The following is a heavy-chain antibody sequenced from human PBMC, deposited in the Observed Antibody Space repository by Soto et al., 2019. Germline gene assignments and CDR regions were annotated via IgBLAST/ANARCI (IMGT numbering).Heavy chain of an antibody. D-gene: IGHD3-10*01. V-gene: IGHV4-61*01. CDR3: ARDSNYYGSGRRYYYGMDV. Sequence: SETLSLTCTVSGGSVSSGSYYWGWILQPPGKGLEWIGYIYYIGSTNYNPSLKSRVTISVDTSKNQFSLKLSYVTAADTAVYYCARDSNYYGSGRRYYYGMDVWGQGTTVTVS. CDR2: IYYIGST. J-gene: IGHJ6*02. CDR1: GGSVSSGSYY.